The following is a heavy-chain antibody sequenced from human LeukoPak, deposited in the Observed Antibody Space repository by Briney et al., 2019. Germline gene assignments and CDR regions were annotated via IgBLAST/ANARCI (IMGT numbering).Heavy chain of an antibody. CDR3: ARRLAAANTDGFDI. Sequence: AGKSLKISCKGSGYSFTTYWIAWVRQMPGKGLEWMGIIYPGDSDTRYSPSFQGQVTISADKSISTAYLQWSSLKASDTAMYYCARRLAAANTDGFDIWGQGTMVTISS. CDR1: GYSFTTYW. J-gene: IGHJ3*02. D-gene: IGHD6-13*01. CDR2: IYPGDSDT. V-gene: IGHV5-51*01.